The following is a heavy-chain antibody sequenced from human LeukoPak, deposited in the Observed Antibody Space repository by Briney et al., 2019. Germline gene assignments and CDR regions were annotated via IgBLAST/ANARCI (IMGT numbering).Heavy chain of an antibody. D-gene: IGHD3-10*01. Sequence: PGVTLRLSGAASGFTFSDYYMSWIRHGPGNGLEGVSYISSSSSYTNYAYSVKVRLTISRDNAKNSLYLQMNSLRAEDTAVYYCARDSGDSGYNSPMVRGSYGMDVWGKGTTVTVSS. V-gene: IGHV3-11*06. CDR2: ISSSSSYT. CDR1: GFTFSDYY. CDR3: ARDSGDSGYNSPMVRGSYGMDV. J-gene: IGHJ6*04.